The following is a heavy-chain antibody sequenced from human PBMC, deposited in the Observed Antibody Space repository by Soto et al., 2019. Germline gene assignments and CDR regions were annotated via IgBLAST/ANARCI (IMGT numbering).Heavy chain of an antibody. Sequence: ASVKVSCKASGYTFTGYYMHWVRQAPGQGLEWMGWINPNSGGTNYAQKFQGWVTMTRDTSISTAYMELSRLRSDDTAVYYCARDVIAVAGTDYYYCMDVWGQGTMVTVSS. CDR1: GYTFTGYY. D-gene: IGHD6-19*01. CDR3: ARDVIAVAGTDYYYCMDV. CDR2: INPNSGGT. J-gene: IGHJ6*02. V-gene: IGHV1-2*04.